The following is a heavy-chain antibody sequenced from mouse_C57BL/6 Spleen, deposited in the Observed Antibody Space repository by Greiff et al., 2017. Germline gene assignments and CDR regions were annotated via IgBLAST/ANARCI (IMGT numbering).Heavy chain of an antibody. V-gene: IGHV1-80*01. J-gene: IGHJ1*03. D-gene: IGHD1-1*01. CDR2: IYPGDGDT. Sequence: VQLQQSGAELVKPGASVKISCKASGYAFSSYWMNWVKQRPGKGLEWIGQIYPGDGDTNYNGKFKGKATLTADKSSSTAYMQRSRLASEDSAVXFCARFTTRYFDVWGTGTTVTVSS. CDR1: GYAFSSYW. CDR3: ARFTTRYFDV.